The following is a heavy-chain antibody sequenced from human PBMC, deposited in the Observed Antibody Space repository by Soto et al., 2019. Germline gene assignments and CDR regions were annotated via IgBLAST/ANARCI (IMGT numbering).Heavy chain of an antibody. CDR2: ICYSGST. J-gene: IGHJ3*02. Sequence: SETLSLTCTVSGGSISSYYWSWIRQPPGKGLEWIGYICYSGSTNYNPSLKSRVTISVDTSKNQFSLKLSSVTAADTAVYYCARSPQGGAFDIWGQGTMVTVSS. V-gene: IGHV4-59*01. CDR1: GGSISSYY. CDR3: ARSPQGGAFDI.